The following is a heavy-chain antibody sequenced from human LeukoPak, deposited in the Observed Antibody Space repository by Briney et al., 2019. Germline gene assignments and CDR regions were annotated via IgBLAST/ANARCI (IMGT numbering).Heavy chain of an antibody. CDR2: ISAYNGNT. CDR1: GYTFTSYG. J-gene: IGHJ4*02. Sequence: GASVKVSCKASGYTFTSYGISWVRQAPGQGLEWMGWISAYNGNTNYAQKLQGRVTMTTDKSTSTAYMELRSLRSDDTAVYYCARGYCSGGSCGDYFDYWGQGTLVTVSS. D-gene: IGHD2-15*01. V-gene: IGHV1-18*01. CDR3: ARGYCSGGSCGDYFDY.